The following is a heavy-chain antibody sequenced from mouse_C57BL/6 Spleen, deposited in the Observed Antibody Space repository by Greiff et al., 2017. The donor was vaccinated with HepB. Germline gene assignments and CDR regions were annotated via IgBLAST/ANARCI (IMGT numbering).Heavy chain of an antibody. J-gene: IGHJ2*01. V-gene: IGHV5-4*01. CDR2: ISDGGSYT. Sequence: EVHLVESGGGLVKPGGSLKLSCAASGFTFSSYAMSWVRQTPEKRLEWVATISDGGSYTYYPDNVKGRVTISRDNAKNNLYLQMSHLKSEDTAMYYCARDGHGSSPYYFDYWGQGTTLTVAS. D-gene: IGHD1-1*01. CDR3: ARDGHGSSPYYFDY. CDR1: GFTFSSYA.